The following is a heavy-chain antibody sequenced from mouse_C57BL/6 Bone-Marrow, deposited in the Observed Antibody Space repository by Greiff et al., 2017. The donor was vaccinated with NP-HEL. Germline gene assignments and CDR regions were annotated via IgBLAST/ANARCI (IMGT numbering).Heavy chain of an antibody. CDR3: TRDRRLRSDWYFDV. CDR2: ISSGGDYI. J-gene: IGHJ1*03. Sequence: EVKLVESGEGLVKPGGSLKLSCAASGFTFSSYAMSWVRQTPEKRLEWVAYISSGGDYIYYADTVKGRFTISRDNARNTLYLQMSSLKSEDTAMYYCTRDRRLRSDWYFDVWGTGTTVTVSS. D-gene: IGHD1-1*01. V-gene: IGHV5-9-1*02. CDR1: GFTFSSYA.